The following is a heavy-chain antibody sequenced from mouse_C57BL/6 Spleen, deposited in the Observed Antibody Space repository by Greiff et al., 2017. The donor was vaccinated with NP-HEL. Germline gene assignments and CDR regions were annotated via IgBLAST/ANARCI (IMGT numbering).Heavy chain of an antibody. J-gene: IGHJ2*01. D-gene: IGHD2-1*01. Sequence: QVQLQQSGAELARPGASVKLSCKASGYTFTSYGISWVKQRTGQGLEWIGEIYPRSGNTEENEKFKGKATLTADKSSSTAYMELRSLTSEDSAVYFCARSGNSLFDYWGQGTTLTVSS. CDR3: ARSGNSLFDY. CDR2: IYPRSGNT. V-gene: IGHV1-81*01. CDR1: GYTFTSYG.